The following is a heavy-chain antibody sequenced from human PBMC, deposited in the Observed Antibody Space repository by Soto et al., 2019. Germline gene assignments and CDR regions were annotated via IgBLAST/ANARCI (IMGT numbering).Heavy chain of an antibody. CDR2: INPSGGST. D-gene: IGHD7-27*01. Sequence: GASVKVSCKASGYTSTSYYMHWVRQAPGQGLEWMGIINPSGGSTSYAQKFRGRVTMTRDTSTSTVYMELSSLRSDDTAVYYCARDPKTSGGQHWAFNYFDSWGQGTLVTVSS. CDR1: GYTSTSYY. J-gene: IGHJ4*02. V-gene: IGHV1-46*01. CDR3: ARDPKTSGGQHWAFNYFDS.